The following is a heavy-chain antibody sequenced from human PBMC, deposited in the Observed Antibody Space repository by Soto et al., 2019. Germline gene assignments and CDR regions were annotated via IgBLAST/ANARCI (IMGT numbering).Heavy chain of an antibody. CDR1: GFTFSSYA. D-gene: IGHD3-22*01. J-gene: IGHJ5*02. Sequence: GGSLRLSXAASGFTFSSYAMNWVRQAPGKGLEWVSSISSSSSYIYYADSVKGRFTISRDNAKNSLYLQMNNLRAEDTAVCYCARDSSGYYYAWFDPWGQGTLVTVSS. V-gene: IGHV3-21*01. CDR3: ARDSSGYYYAWFDP. CDR2: ISSSSSYI.